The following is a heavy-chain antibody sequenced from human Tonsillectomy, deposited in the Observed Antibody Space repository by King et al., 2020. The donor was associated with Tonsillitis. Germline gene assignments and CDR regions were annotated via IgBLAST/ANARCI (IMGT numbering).Heavy chain of an antibody. J-gene: IGHJ5*02. V-gene: IGHV6-1*01. CDR1: GDSVSSNSAA. CDR2: TYYRSKWFN. D-gene: IGHD6-6*01. CDR3: ARDPTLIAARPQNWFDP. Sequence: VQLQQSGPGLVKPSQTPSLTCAISGDSVSSNSAAWNWIRQSPSRGLEWLGRTYYRSKWFNDYAGSLKSRITLKPDTSKNQFSLQLNSLTPEDTAVYYCARDPTLIAARPQNWFDPWGQGTLVTVSS.